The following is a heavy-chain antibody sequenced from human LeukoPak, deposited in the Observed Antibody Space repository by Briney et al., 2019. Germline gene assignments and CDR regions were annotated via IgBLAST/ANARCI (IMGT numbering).Heavy chain of an antibody. Sequence: SVKVSCKASGGTFISYAISWVRQAPGQGLEWMGRIIPIFGTANYAQKFQGRVTITTDESTSTAYMELSSLRSEDTAVYYCARDPNCGSYYFDYWGQGTLVTVSS. CDR3: ARDPNCGSYYFDY. V-gene: IGHV1-69*05. CDR1: GGTFISYA. CDR2: IIPIFGTA. J-gene: IGHJ4*02. D-gene: IGHD1-26*01.